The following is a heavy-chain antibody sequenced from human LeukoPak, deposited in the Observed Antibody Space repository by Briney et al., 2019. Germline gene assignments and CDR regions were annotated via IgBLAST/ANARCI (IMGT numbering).Heavy chain of an antibody. J-gene: IGHJ4*02. V-gene: IGHV1-2*02. CDR2: NNPNSGGT. D-gene: IGHD2-2*01. Sequence: ASVKVSCKASGYTFTGYYMYWVRQAPGQGLEWMGWNNPNSGGTNYAQKFQGRVTMTRDTSISTAYMELSRLRSDDTAVYYCARESDQLLPYFDYWGQGTLVTVSS. CDR1: GYTFTGYY. CDR3: ARESDQLLPYFDY.